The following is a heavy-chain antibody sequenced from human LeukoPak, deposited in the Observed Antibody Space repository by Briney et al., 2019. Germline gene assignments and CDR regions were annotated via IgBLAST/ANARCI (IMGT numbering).Heavy chain of an antibody. Sequence: GGSLRLPCAASGFTFSNAWWSWVRQPPGKGLEWVGRIKSKTDGGTTDYAAPVKDRITISRDDSKNMLYLQMNSLKIEDTAMYYCTTGAYHWGQGTLVTVSS. D-gene: IGHD2-21*01. CDR2: IKSKTDGGTT. V-gene: IGHV3-15*01. CDR3: TTGAYH. CDR1: GFTFSNAW. J-gene: IGHJ4*02.